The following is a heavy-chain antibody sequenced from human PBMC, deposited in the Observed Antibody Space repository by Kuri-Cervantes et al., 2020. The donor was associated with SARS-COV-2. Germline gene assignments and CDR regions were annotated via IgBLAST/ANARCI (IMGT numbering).Heavy chain of an antibody. J-gene: IGHJ3*02. Sequence: GESLKISCAASGFTFSTYNMNWVRQAPGKRLEWVSYISSSSSTIYYAESVRGRFTISRDNVKNSLYLQMNSLRAEDTAVYYCARDPDITMPPDVFDIWGHGTMVTVSS. CDR1: GFTFSTYN. CDR2: ISSSSSTI. V-gene: IGHV3-48*01. CDR3: ARDPDITMPPDVFDI. D-gene: IGHD5-18*01.